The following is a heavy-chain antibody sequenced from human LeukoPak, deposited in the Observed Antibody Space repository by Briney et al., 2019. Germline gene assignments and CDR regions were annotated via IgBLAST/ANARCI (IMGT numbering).Heavy chain of an antibody. Sequence: GGSLRLSCAGSGFTLSNSWIHWVRQAPGKGLVWVSRINSDGTSTIYADSVKGRFTISRDSAKNTLYLQMNNLRAEDTAVYYCARGYGGNRRASGIWGQGTMVTVSS. D-gene: IGHD4-23*01. V-gene: IGHV3-74*01. CDR1: GFTLSNSW. CDR3: ARGYGGNRRASGI. CDR2: INSDGTST. J-gene: IGHJ3*02.